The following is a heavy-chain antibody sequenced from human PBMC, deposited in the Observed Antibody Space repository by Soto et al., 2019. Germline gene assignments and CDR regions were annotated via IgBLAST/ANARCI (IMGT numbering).Heavy chain of an antibody. CDR3: ARDEGVAMIRGYDM. CDR1: GFSFSNYW. CDR2: IKNDGSRT. Sequence: EVQLVESGGGLVQPGRSLRLSCAASGFSFSNYWMHWVRQAPGKGLVWVGSIKNDGSRTVYAESVRGRCTISRDNAKNTVHLQMSSLTVEDTAVYYCARDEGVAMIRGYDMWGQGTLVAVSS. D-gene: IGHD3-10*01. V-gene: IGHV3-74*03. J-gene: IGHJ4*02.